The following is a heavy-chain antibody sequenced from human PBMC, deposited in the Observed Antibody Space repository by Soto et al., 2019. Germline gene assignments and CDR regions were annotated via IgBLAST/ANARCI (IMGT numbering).Heavy chain of an antibody. CDR1: GFTFSSYG. V-gene: IGHV3-30*18. CDR2: ISYDGSNK. J-gene: IGHJ4*02. Sequence: QVQLVESGGGVVQPGRSLRLSCAASGFTFSSYGMHWVRQAPGKGLEWVAVISYDGSNKYYADSVKGRFTISRDNSKNTLYLQMNSLRAEDTAVYYCAKDSFRGADRFDYWGQGTLVTVSS. CDR3: AKDSFRGADRFDY. D-gene: IGHD1-26*01.